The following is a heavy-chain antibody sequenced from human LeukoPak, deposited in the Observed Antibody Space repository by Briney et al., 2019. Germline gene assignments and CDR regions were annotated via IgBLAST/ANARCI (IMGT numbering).Heavy chain of an antibody. CDR3: ARDCSGGSCGPYAFDI. D-gene: IGHD2-15*01. Sequence: PGGAPRLSCVASGVTFSVYRMNWGPEAPGEGVGGGSYISSSSSTIYYADSVKGRFTISRDNAKNSLYLQMNSLRAEDTAVYYCARDCSGGSCGPYAFDIWGQGTMVTVSS. CDR2: ISSSSSTI. J-gene: IGHJ3*02. CDR1: GVTFSVYR. V-gene: IGHV3-48*01.